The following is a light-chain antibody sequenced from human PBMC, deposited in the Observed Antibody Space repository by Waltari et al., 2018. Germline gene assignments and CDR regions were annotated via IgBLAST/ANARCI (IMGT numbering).Light chain of an antibody. Sequence: EIVLPQSPGTLSLSPGDRATLSCRASQSVSRYLSWYQQKPGQAPRLLIHDTSIRATGVPDRFGGSGSGTDFSLTISRLEPEDFAVYYCQKYGTLPATFGQGTKVQMK. CDR1: QSVSRY. CDR2: DTS. CDR3: QKYGTLPAT. V-gene: IGKV3-20*01. J-gene: IGKJ1*01.